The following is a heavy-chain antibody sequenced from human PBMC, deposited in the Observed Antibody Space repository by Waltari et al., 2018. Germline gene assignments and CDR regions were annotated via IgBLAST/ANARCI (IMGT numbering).Heavy chain of an antibody. J-gene: IGHJ4*02. CDR2: NSSNGRTI. D-gene: IGHD2-15*01. CDR3: AKLGYCSGGSCPFDY. V-gene: IGHV3-11*01. CDR1: GFTFSAYY. Sequence: QVHLVESGGGWVGPGGSLRLSCAASGFTFSAYYMSWIRQAPGKGLEWVAHNSSNGRTIYYAGSMKGRLTISRDNAKKSLYLQMNSLRDEDTAVYYCAKLGYCSGGSCPFDYWGQGTLVTVSP.